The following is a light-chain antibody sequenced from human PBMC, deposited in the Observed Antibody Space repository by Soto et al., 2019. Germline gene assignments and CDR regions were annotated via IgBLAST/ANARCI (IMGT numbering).Light chain of an antibody. CDR2: SAS. J-gene: IGKJ2*01. CDR1: QSISTE. Sequence: EIVMTQSPATLSVSPGERATLSCRASQSISTELAWYQQKPGQPPRLLIYSASTRATGVPARFTGSGSGSEFTHTISALQSEDFAVYYCQQGHNWPLTFGQGTRLEI. V-gene: IGKV3-15*01. CDR3: QQGHNWPLT.